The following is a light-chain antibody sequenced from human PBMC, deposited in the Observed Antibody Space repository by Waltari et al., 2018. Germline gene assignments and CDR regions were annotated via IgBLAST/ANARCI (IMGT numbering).Light chain of an antibody. CDR2: GGS. CDR1: SSDVGSYKF. CDR3: CSYAGSSPHVI. Sequence: QSALTQPASVSGSPGQSITISCTGSSSDVGSYKFVSWYQQHPGKAPQLMIYGGSQRPSGVSNRLSGSKSGNTASLTISGLRAEDKADYYCCSYAGSSPHVIFGGGTKLTVL. V-gene: IGLV2-23*01. J-gene: IGLJ2*01.